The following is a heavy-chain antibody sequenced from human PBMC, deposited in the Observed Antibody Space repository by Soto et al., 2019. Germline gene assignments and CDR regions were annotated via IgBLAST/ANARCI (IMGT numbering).Heavy chain of an antibody. J-gene: IGHJ4*02. D-gene: IGHD6-13*01. CDR3: ARSNGTAAAGPPFDY. V-gene: IGHV1-18*01. CDR1: GYTFTSYG. CDR2: ISTYNGNT. Sequence: ASVKVSCKASGYTFTSYGVSWVRQAPGQGLEWMGWISTYNGNTHYAENLQGRVTMTTDTSTSTANMELRGLTADDTAVYYCARSNGTAAAGPPFDYWGQGTLVTVSS.